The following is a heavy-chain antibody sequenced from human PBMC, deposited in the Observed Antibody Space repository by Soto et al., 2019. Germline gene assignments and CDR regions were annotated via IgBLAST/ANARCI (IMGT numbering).Heavy chain of an antibody. J-gene: IGHJ4*02. Sequence: PGGSLRLSCAASGFNFDDYYMSWIRQAPGKGLEWVAVIWYDGSEKYHADSVRGRFTISRDNSKNTLYLQMNSLRAEDTAVYYCAREGGGNSGRYFDYWGQGTLVTVSS. CDR3: AREGGGNSGRYFDY. CDR2: IWYDGSEK. V-gene: IGHV3-33*08. D-gene: IGHD2-21*02. CDR1: GFNFDDYY.